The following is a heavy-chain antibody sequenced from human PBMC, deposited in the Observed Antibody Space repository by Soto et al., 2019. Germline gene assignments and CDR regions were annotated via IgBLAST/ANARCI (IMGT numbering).Heavy chain of an antibody. CDR1: GFTFNYAW. V-gene: IGHV3-15*07. CDR2: IKSKTDGGTT. J-gene: IGHJ4*02. Sequence: EVQLVESGGASVKPGGSLRLSCAASGFTFNYAWMNWVRKAPGKGLEWVGRIKSKTDGGTTDYAAPVEGRFTVSRDDSKNTLYLQMNSLKTEDTAVYYCTAYCSGGSCPYWGQGTVVTVSS. CDR3: TAYCSGGSCPY. D-gene: IGHD2-15*01.